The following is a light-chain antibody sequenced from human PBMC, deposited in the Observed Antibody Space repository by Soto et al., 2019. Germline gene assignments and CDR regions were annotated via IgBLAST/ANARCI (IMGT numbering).Light chain of an antibody. CDR3: QQYNNWPPWT. CDR1: QSVSSN. Sequence: EIVMTQSPATLSASPGERVTLSCRASQSVSSNLAWYQQKPGQVPRLLIYGASTRATGIPARFSGSGSGTDFTLTISSLQSEDFAVYYCQQYNNWPPWTFGQGTKVEVK. J-gene: IGKJ1*01. CDR2: GAS. V-gene: IGKV3-15*01.